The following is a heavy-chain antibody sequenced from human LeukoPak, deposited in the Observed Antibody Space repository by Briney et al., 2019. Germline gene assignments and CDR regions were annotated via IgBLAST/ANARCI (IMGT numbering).Heavy chain of an antibody. D-gene: IGHD5-18*01. CDR1: GWSYSGYY. CDR2: IKQSGST. V-gene: IGHV4-34*01. J-gene: IGHJ4*02. Sequence: PSETLSLTRAVYGWSYSGYYWSWIRQPPGKGREWIGEIKQSGSTNYHPSLKSRVTISVDTSKNQFSLKLSSVTVADTAVYYCASRTAMVTWAYWGQGTLVTVSS. CDR3: ASRTAMVTWAY.